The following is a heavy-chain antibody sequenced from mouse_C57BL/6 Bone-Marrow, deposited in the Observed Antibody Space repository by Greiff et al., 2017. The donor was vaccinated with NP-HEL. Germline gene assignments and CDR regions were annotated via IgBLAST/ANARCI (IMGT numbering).Heavy chain of an antibody. D-gene: IGHD2-1*01. CDR2: IRNKANNHAT. CDR1: GFTFSDAW. Sequence: EVNVVESGGGLVQPGGSMKLSCAASGFTFSDAWMDWVRQSPEKGLEWVAEIRNKANNHATYYAESVKGRFTISRDDSKSSVYLQMNSLRAEDTGIYYCTGGNHWYFDVWGTGTTVTVSS. J-gene: IGHJ1*03. V-gene: IGHV6-6*01. CDR3: TGGNHWYFDV.